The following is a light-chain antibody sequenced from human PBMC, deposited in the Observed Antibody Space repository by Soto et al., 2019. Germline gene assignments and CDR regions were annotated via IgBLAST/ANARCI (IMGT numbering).Light chain of an antibody. CDR3: QRYGSSPRT. CDR2: GAS. J-gene: IGKJ1*01. Sequence: EIVLTQSPGPLSLSPGARATLSCRASQSISSTYLAWFQQKPGQPPRLLIYGASSRATGTPDRFSGSGSGTDYTLTIGRLQSEDFAVYYCQRYGSSPRTFGQGTKVDIK. V-gene: IGKV3-20*01. CDR1: QSISSTY.